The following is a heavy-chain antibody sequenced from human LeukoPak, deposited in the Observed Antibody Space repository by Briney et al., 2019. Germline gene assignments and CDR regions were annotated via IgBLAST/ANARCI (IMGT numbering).Heavy chain of an antibody. V-gene: IGHV4-59*08. CDR2: IFYTGDT. CDR3: ARHPLAPQFDY. J-gene: IGHJ4*02. D-gene: IGHD5-12*01. CDR1: GGSITDSS. Sequence: SETLSLTCSVSGGSITDSSWSWIRQPPGKGLEWIGYIFYTGDTNSNPSLKSRVTVSLDTSKNQFSLRQTSVSAADTAVYYCARHPLAPQFDYWGLGILVTVSS.